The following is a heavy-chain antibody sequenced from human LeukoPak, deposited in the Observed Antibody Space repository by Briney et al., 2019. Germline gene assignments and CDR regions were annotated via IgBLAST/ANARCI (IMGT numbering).Heavy chain of an antibody. CDR3: ARVYYDGTYYFDY. Sequence: PGGSLRLSCAASGFTVSSNYMSWVRQAPGKGLEWVSVIYSGGSTYYADSVKGRFTISRDNSKNTLYLQMNSLRAEDTAVYYCARVYYDGTYYFDYWGQGTLVTVSS. J-gene: IGHJ4*02. CDR1: GFTVSSNY. V-gene: IGHV3-66*01. D-gene: IGHD3-22*01. CDR2: IYSGGST.